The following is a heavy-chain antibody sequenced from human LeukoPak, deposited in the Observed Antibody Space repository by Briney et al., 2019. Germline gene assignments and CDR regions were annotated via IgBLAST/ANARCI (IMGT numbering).Heavy chain of an antibody. Sequence: GSLRLSCAASGFTFSSYSMNWVRQAPGKGLEWVSAISNYGGTTLYADSVRGRFIISRDNSKNTLYLQMSSLRVEDTALYYCAASITMIDDALDMWGQGTMITVSS. CDR2: ISNYGGTT. D-gene: IGHD3-22*01. J-gene: IGHJ3*02. V-gene: IGHV3-23*01. CDR1: GFTFSSYS. CDR3: AASITMIDDALDM.